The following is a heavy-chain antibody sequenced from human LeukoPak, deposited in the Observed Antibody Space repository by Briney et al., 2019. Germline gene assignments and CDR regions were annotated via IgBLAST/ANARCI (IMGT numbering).Heavy chain of an antibody. Sequence: GGSLRLSCAASGFTFSSYWMSWVRQAPGKGLEWVANLKQEGSEKYYVDSVKGRFTISGDNAKNSLYLQMNSLRAEDTAVYYCARDGGDLWFGESRGYYFDYWGQGTLVTVSS. V-gene: IGHV3-7*03. CDR2: LKQEGSEK. CDR3: ARDGGDLWFGESRGYYFDY. D-gene: IGHD3-10*01. J-gene: IGHJ4*02. CDR1: GFTFSSYW.